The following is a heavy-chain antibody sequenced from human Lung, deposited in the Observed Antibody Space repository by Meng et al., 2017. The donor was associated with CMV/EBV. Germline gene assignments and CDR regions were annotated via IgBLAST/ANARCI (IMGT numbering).Heavy chain of an antibody. J-gene: IGHJ6*02. Sequence: SCTVSDDSISSSSYYWGWMRQPPGKGLEWIGSIYYDGSTNYNPSLTSRVTISVEKSKNQFFLRLSSVTAADTAVYFCAREVQDYYGSGAYYNPYYYYGMAVWGPGTXVTVAS. D-gene: IGHD3-10*01. V-gene: IGHV4-39*07. CDR2: IYYDGST. CDR1: DDSISSSSYY. CDR3: AREVQDYYGSGAYYNPYYYYGMAV.